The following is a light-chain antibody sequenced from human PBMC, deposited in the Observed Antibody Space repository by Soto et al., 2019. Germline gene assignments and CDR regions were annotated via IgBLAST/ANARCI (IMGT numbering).Light chain of an antibody. CDR1: QRISTW. CDR3: QQYNSYSS. Sequence: DIQMTQSPSTLSASVGDRVTITCRASQRISTWLAWYQQKPGKAPKLLIYKASTLESGVPSRFSGSGSGTEFTLTISSLQPDDFATYYCQQYNSYSSFGQGTKVEIK. J-gene: IGKJ1*01. V-gene: IGKV1-5*03. CDR2: KAS.